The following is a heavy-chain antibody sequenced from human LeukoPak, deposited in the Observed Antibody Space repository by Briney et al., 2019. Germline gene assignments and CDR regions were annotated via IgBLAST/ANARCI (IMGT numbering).Heavy chain of an antibody. V-gene: IGHV4-34*01. CDR3: ARHGACSSTSCYPDY. J-gene: IGHJ4*02. CDR2: INHSGST. CDR1: GGSFSGYY. Sequence: SETLSLTCAVYGGSFSGYYWSWIRQPPGKGLEWIGEINHSGSTNYNPSLKGRVTISVDPSKNQFSLKLSSVTAADTAVYYCARHGACSSTSCYPDYWGQGTLVTVSS. D-gene: IGHD2-2*01.